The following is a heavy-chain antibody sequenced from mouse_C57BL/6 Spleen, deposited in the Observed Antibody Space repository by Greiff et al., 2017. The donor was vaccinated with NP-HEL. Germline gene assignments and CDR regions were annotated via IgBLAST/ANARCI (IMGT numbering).Heavy chain of an antibody. Sequence: VQLQQPGAELVKPGASVKMSCKASGYTFTSYWITWVKQRPGQGLEWIGDIYPGSGSTNYNEKFKSKATLTVDTSSSTAYMQLSSLTSEDSAVYYCASGGSPSVWFAYWGQGTLVTVSA. V-gene: IGHV1-55*01. CDR1: GYTFTSYW. J-gene: IGHJ3*01. CDR3: ASGGSPSVWFAY. CDR2: IYPGSGST.